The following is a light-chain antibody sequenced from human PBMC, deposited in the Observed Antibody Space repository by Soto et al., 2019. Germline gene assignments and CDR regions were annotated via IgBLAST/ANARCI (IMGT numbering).Light chain of an antibody. CDR2: EVN. Sequence: QSALTQPASVSGSPGQSITISCTGTRSDVGDHDYVSWYQQHPDKAPKLMIYEVNNRPSGVSYRFSGSKSGNTASLTISGLQAEDEADYYCTSYTSYSTYVFGTGTKVTVL. CDR1: RSDVGDHDY. CDR3: TSYTSYSTYV. J-gene: IGLJ1*01. V-gene: IGLV2-14*01.